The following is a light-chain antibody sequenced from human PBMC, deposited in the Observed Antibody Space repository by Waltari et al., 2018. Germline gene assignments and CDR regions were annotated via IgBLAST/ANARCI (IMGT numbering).Light chain of an antibody. V-gene: IGLV2-14*01. CDR1: SSDVGAYKF. CDR2: EVP. CDR3: TSLTTRTTWV. J-gene: IGLJ3*02. Sequence: QSALTQPASVSGSPGQSITISCTGTSSDVGAYKFVSWYQHHAGDAPKLILYEVPNRPSGVSDRFCGSKSGNTASLTIAGLQAEDEADYHCTSLTTRTTWVFGGGTKLTVL.